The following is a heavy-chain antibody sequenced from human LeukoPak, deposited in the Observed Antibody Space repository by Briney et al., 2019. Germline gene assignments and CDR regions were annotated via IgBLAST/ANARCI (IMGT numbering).Heavy chain of an antibody. Sequence: KPSETLSLTCTVSGGSISSYYWSWIRQPPGKGLEWIGYIYYSGSTNYNPSLKSRVTISVDTSKNQFSLKLSSVTAADTAVYYCARDQIVPAAMKGYYYYYGMDVWGQGTTVTVSS. CDR2: IYYSGST. J-gene: IGHJ6*02. CDR3: ARDQIVPAAMKGYYYYYGMDV. V-gene: IGHV4-59*01. CDR1: GGSISSYY. D-gene: IGHD2-2*01.